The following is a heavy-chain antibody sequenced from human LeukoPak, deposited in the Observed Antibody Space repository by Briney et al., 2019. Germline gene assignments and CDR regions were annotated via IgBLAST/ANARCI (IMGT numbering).Heavy chain of an antibody. CDR2: INHSGST. D-gene: IGHD4-17*01. CDR3: ARAGLNGDVDY. CDR1: GGSFSGYY. Sequence: SETLSLTCAVYGGSFSGYYWSWIRQPPGKGLDWIGEINHSGSTKYNPSPKSRVTISVDTSKNQFSLKLSSVTAADPAVHYCARAGLNGDVDYWGEGTRVTVSS. V-gene: IGHV4-34*01. J-gene: IGHJ4*02.